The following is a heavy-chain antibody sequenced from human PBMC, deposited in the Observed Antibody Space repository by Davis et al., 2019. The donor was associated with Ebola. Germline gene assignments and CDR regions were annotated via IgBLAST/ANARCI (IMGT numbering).Heavy chain of an antibody. CDR1: GFTFSSYS. V-gene: IGHV3-21*01. J-gene: IGHJ4*02. Sequence: GESLKISCAASGFTFSSYSMNWVRQAPGKGLEWVSSISSSSSYIYYADSVKGRFTISRDTAKNSLYLQMNSLRAEDTAIYYCARDPGSVTYYKEGFDWGQGTLVTVSS. CDR2: ISSSSSYI. D-gene: IGHD3-10*01. CDR3: ARDPGSVTYYKEGFD.